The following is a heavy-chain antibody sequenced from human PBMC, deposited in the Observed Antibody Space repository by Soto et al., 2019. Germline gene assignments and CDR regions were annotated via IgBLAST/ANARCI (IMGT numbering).Heavy chain of an antibody. CDR1: GYTFTSYG. Sequence: GASVKVSCKASGYTFTSYGISWVRQAPGQGLEWMGWISAYNGNTNYAQKLQGRVTMTTDTSTSTAYMELRSLRSDDTAVYYCARGRVVRGVIEDYYYYGMDVWGQVPKVTVSS. D-gene: IGHD3-10*01. CDR3: ARGRVVRGVIEDYYYYGMDV. J-gene: IGHJ6*02. V-gene: IGHV1-18*01. CDR2: ISAYNGNT.